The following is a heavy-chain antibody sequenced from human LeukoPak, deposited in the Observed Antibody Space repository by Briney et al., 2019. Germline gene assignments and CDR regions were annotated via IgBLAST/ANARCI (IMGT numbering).Heavy chain of an antibody. D-gene: IGHD6-13*01. Sequence: GGSLRLSCAASGFPFTRYWMSWVRQAPGKGLEWVANIKPDGSEKHYVDSVKGRFTISRDNAKNSLYLQMNDLRAEDTAVYYCARLAAGSDYFDSWGQGTLVTVSS. CDR3: ARLAAGSDYFDS. V-gene: IGHV3-7*04. J-gene: IGHJ4*02. CDR1: GFPFTRYW. CDR2: IKPDGSEK.